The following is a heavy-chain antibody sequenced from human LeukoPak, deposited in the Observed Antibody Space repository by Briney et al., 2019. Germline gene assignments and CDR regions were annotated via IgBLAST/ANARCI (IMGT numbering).Heavy chain of an antibody. D-gene: IGHD6-13*01. CDR3: ARIFTGYSSSWYIDP. Sequence: SGPALVKPTQTLTLTCTFSGFSLSTSGMCVSWIRQPPGKALEWLARIDWDDDKYYSTSLKTRLTISKDTSKNQVVLTMTNMDPVDTATYYCARIFTGYSSSWYIDPWGQGTLVTVSS. CDR1: GFSLSTSGMC. J-gene: IGHJ5*02. V-gene: IGHV2-70*11. CDR2: IDWDDDK.